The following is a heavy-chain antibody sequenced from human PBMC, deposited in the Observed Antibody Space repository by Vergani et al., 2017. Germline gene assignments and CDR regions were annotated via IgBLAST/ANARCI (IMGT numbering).Heavy chain of an antibody. CDR3: GGGSDNYN. Sequence: EVQLLQSEGAVVQPGGSLRLSCVASGFTFSSHAMSWVRQGHGQGLEWVSSIKNTGDSTYYADSVKGRFTISRDNSKNTLYLQMNSLRVEDTAVYYCGGGSDNYNWGQGTLVTVSS. CDR1: GFTFSSHA. D-gene: IGHD5-24*01. CDR2: IKNTGDST. J-gene: IGHJ4*02. V-gene: IGHV3-23*01.